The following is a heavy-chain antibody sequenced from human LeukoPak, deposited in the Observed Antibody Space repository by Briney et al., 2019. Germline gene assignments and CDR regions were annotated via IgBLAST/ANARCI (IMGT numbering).Heavy chain of an antibody. CDR1: GGTFSSYA. D-gene: IGHD3-22*01. CDR2: IIPIFGTA. V-gene: IGHV1-69*13. J-gene: IGHJ6*02. Sequence: SVTVSCTASGGTFSSYAISWVRQAPGQGLEWMGGIIPIFGTANYAQKFQGRVTITADESTSTAYMELSSLRSEDTAVYYCARTYYYDSSGRYGMDVWGQGTTVTVSS. CDR3: ARTYYYDSSGRYGMDV.